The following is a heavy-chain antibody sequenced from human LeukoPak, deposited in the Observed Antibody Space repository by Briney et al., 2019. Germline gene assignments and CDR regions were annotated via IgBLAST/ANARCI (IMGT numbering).Heavy chain of an antibody. V-gene: IGHV3-7*01. J-gene: IGHJ4*02. CDR2: IKQDGSEK. CDR3: AKIREGGYSYGQEDFDY. Sequence: PGGSLRLSCAASGFTFSSYWMSWVRQAPGKGLEWVANIKQDGSEKYYVDSVKGRFTISRDNAKNSLYLQMNSLRAEDTAVYYCAKIREGGYSYGQEDFDYWGQGTLVTVSS. CDR1: GFTFSSYW. D-gene: IGHD5-18*01.